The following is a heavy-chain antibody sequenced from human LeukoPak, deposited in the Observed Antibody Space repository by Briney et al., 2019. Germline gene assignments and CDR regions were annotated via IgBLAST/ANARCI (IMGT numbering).Heavy chain of an antibody. V-gene: IGHV3-23*01. J-gene: IGHJ4*02. D-gene: IGHD3-3*01. CDR2: ISGSGGST. CDR1: GFTFSSYA. CDR3: AKAQSPLLRFLEWLDC. Sequence: GGSLRLSCAASGFTFSSYAMSWVRQAPGKGLEWVSAISGSGGSTYYADSVKGRFTISRDNSKNTLYLQMNSLRAEDTAVYYCAKAQSPLLRFLEWLDCWGQGTLVTVSS.